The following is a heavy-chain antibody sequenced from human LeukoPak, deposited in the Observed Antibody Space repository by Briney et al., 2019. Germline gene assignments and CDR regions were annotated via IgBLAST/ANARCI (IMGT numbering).Heavy chain of an antibody. J-gene: IGHJ4*02. D-gene: IGHD5-12*01. CDR2: ISAYNGNT. V-gene: IGHV1-18*04. Sequence: ASVKVSCKASGSTFTDYYMHWVRQAPGQGLEWMGWISAYNGNTNYAQKLQGRVTMTTDTSTSTAYMELRSLRSDDTAVYYCARHSGYDSNYFDYWGQGTLVTVSS. CDR3: ARHSGYDSNYFDY. CDR1: GSTFTDYY.